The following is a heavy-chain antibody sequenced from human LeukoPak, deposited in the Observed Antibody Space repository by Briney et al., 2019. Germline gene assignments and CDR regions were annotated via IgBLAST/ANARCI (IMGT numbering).Heavy chain of an antibody. J-gene: IGHJ4*02. V-gene: IGHV3-66*01. CDR1: GFTVSSNY. Sequence: GGSLRLSCAASGFTVSSNYMSWVRQAPEKGLEWLSVIYSGGSTYYADSVKGRFTISRDNSKNTLYLQMNSLRAEDTAVYYCTTKRGYSYGNADWGQGTLVTVSS. CDR2: IYSGGST. D-gene: IGHD5-18*01. CDR3: TTKRGYSYGNAD.